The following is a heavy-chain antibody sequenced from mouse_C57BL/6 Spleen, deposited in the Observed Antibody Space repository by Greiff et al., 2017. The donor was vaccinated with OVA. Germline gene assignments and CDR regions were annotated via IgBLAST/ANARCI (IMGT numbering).Heavy chain of an antibody. Sequence: EVQLQQSGPGLVKPSQSLSLTCSVTGYSITSGYYWNWIRQFPGNKLEWMGYISYDGSNNYNPSLKNRISITRDTSKNQFFLKLNSVTTEDTATYYCARENWEIDYWGQGTTLTVSS. V-gene: IGHV3-6*01. D-gene: IGHD4-1*01. J-gene: IGHJ2*01. CDR3: ARENWEIDY. CDR2: ISYDGSN. CDR1: GYSITSGYY.